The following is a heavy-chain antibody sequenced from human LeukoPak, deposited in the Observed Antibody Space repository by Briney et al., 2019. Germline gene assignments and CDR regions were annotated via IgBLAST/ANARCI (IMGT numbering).Heavy chain of an antibody. V-gene: IGHV3-30*12. D-gene: IGHD3-10*01. CDR3: ARDYGYAFDI. CDR1: GFTFSSYG. Sequence: GGSLRLSCAASGFTFSSYGMHWVRQAPGKGLEWVAVISYDGSNKYYADSVKGRFTISRDNAKNSLDLQMNSLRAEDTAVYYCARDYGYAFDIWGQGTMVTVSS. CDR2: ISYDGSNK. J-gene: IGHJ3*02.